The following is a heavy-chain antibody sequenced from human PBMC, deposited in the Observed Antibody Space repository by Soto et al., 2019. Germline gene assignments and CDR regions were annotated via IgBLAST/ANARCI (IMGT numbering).Heavy chain of an antibody. CDR3: AKTPQYASPTYNWFDP. V-gene: IGHV3-74*02. J-gene: IGHJ5*02. CDR2: MNEDGGTT. CDR1: GFTFSSYW. D-gene: IGHD2-2*01. Sequence: EVQLVESGGGLVRPGGSLRLSCAASGFTFSSYWMHWVRQAPGKGLVWVSRMNEDGGTTDYADSVKGRFTISRDNSKNTLYLEMSGLRAEDTAVYYCAKTPQYASPTYNWFDPWGQGTLVTVSS.